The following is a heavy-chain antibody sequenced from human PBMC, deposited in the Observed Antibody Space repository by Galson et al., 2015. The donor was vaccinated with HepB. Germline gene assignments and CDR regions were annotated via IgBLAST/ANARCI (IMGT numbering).Heavy chain of an antibody. Sequence: QSGAEVKKPGESLRISCKGSGYSFTSYWISWVRQMPGKGLEWMGRIDPSDSYTNYSPSFQGHVTISADKSISTAYLQWSSLKASDTAMYYCARWGVGYGDYPTPLDYWGQGTLVTVSS. J-gene: IGHJ4*02. V-gene: IGHV5-10-1*01. CDR2: IDPSDSYT. CDR1: GYSFTSYW. D-gene: IGHD4-17*01. CDR3: ARWGVGYGDYPTPLDY.